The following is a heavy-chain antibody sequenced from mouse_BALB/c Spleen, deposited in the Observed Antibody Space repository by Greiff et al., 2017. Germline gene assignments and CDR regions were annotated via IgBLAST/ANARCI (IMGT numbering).Heavy chain of an antibody. CDR2: IRLKSNNYAT. CDR3: TRWLLRGAMDY. Sequence: EVKLMESGGGLVQPGGSMKLSCVASGFTFSNYWMNWVRQSPEKGLEWVAEIRLKSNNYATHYAESVKGRFTISRDDSKSSVYLQMNNLRAEDTGIYYCTRWLLRGAMDYWGQGTSVTVSS. CDR1: GFTFSNYW. V-gene: IGHV6-6*02. D-gene: IGHD2-3*01. J-gene: IGHJ4*01.